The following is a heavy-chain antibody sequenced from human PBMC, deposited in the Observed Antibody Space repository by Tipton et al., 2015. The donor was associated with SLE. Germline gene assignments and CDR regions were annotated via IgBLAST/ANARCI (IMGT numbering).Heavy chain of an antibody. CDR2: IYYSGST. Sequence: TLSLTCTVSDDSFSSYYWSWIRQPPGKGLEWIGYIYYSGSTNYNPSLKSRVTISVDTSKNQFSLKLGSVTAADTAVYYCARVPVARHYFDYWGQGTLVTVSS. V-gene: IGHV4-59*01. CDR1: DDSFSSYY. CDR3: ARVPVARHYFDY. D-gene: IGHD2-15*01. J-gene: IGHJ4*02.